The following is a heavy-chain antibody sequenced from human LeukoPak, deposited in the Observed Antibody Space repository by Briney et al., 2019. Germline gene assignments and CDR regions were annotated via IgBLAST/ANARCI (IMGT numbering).Heavy chain of an antibody. D-gene: IGHD3-22*01. CDR3: ARFKIVVVITTDDAFDI. V-gene: IGHV4-31*03. Sequence: SQTLSLTCTVSGGSISSGGYYWSWIRQHPGKGLEWIGYIYYSGSTYYNPPLKSRVTISVDTSKNQFSLKLSSVTAADTAVYYCARFKIVVVITTDDAFDIWGQGTMVTVSS. CDR2: IYYSGST. J-gene: IGHJ3*02. CDR1: GGSISSGGYY.